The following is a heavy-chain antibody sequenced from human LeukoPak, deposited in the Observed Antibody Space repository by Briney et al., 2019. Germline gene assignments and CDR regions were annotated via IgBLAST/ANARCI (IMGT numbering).Heavy chain of an antibody. CDR3: AKRGVVIRVILVGFHKEAYYFDS. D-gene: IGHD3-22*01. J-gene: IGHJ4*02. CDR2: LSASGGGA. CDR1: GITLSNYG. Sequence: GGSLRLSCAVSGITLSNYGMAWVRQAPGKGLEWVASLSASGGGASYADSVRGRFTISRDNAKNTLYLQMNSLRAEDTAVYFCAKRGVVIRVILVGFHKEAYYFDSWGQGVLVTVSS. V-gene: IGHV3-23*01.